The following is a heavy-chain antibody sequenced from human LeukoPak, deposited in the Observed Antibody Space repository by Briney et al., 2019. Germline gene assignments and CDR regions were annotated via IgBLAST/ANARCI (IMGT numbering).Heavy chain of an antibody. V-gene: IGHV4-59*01. CDR1: GGSISSYY. CDR2: IYYSGST. D-gene: IGHD6-13*01. Sequence: SETLSLTCTVSGGSISSYYWSWIRQPPGKGLERIGYIYYSGSTNYNPSLKSRVTISVDTSKNQFSLKLSSVIAADTAVYYCARRDSSSWWSYFDYWGQGTLVTVSS. J-gene: IGHJ4*02. CDR3: ARRDSSSWWSYFDY.